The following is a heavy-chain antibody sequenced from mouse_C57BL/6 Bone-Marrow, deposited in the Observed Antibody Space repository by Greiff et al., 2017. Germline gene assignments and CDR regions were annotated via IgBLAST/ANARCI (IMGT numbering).Heavy chain of an antibody. CDR2: IHPNSGST. J-gene: IGHJ3*01. Sequence: QVQLQQPGAELVKPGASVKLSCKASGYTFTSYWMHWVKQRPGQGLEWIGMIHPNSGSTNYNEKFKSKATLTVDKSSSTAYMQLSSLTSEDSAVYYCASKIGIYYDYAWFAYWGQGTLVTVSA. V-gene: IGHV1-64*01. CDR1: GYTFTSYW. D-gene: IGHD2-4*01. CDR3: ASKIGIYYDYAWFAY.